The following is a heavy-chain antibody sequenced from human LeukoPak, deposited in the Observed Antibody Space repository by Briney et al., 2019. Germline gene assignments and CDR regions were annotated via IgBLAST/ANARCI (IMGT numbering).Heavy chain of an antibody. CDR2: INHSGST. V-gene: IGHV4-34*01. CDR1: GGSFSGYY. D-gene: IGHD2-15*01. CDR3: ARGPGWTKFPY. Sequence: PSETLSLTCAVYGGSFSGYYWSWIRQPPGKGLEWIGEINHSGSTNYNPSLKSRVTISVDTSKNQFSLRLSSVTAADTAVYFCARGPGWTKFPYWGQGTLVTVSS. J-gene: IGHJ4*02.